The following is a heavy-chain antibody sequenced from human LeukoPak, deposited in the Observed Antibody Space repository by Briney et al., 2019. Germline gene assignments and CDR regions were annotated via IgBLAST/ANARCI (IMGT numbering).Heavy chain of an antibody. CDR1: GGSISPYY. D-gene: IGHD3-10*01. CDR2: IYYTGGT. CDR3: ARAYYYGSGTFDI. Sequence: SETLSLTCTVSGGSISPYYWSWIRQPPGKGLEWIGYIYYTGGTYYNPSLKSRVTISVDTSKNQFSLKLTSVTAADTAVYYCARAYYYGSGTFDIWGQGTMVAVSS. V-gene: IGHV4-59*01. J-gene: IGHJ3*02.